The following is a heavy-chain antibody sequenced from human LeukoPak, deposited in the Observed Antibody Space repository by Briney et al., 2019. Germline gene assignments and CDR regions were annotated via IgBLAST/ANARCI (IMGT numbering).Heavy chain of an antibody. Sequence: GESLKISCKGSGYSFTSYWIGWVRQMPGKGLEWMGIIYPGDSDTRYSPSLQGQVTISADKSISTAYLQWSSLKASDTAMYYCARGYYYDSSGYFLRTRIDPWGQGTLVTVSS. CDR2: IYPGDSDT. J-gene: IGHJ5*02. CDR3: ARGYYYDSSGYFLRTRIDP. CDR1: GYSFTSYW. D-gene: IGHD3-22*01. V-gene: IGHV5-51*01.